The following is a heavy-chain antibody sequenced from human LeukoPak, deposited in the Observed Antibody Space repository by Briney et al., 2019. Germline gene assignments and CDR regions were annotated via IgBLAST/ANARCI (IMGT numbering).Heavy chain of an antibody. J-gene: IGHJ6*02. Sequence: GGSLRLSCAASGFTFSSYWMHWVRQAPGKGPVWVSRIHSDGITTSYADSVKGRFTISRDNAKNSLYLQMNSLRAEDTAVYYCARGVLRVGEPYDYYYYYGMDVWGQGTTVTVSS. CDR3: ARGVLRVGEPYDYYYYYGMDV. D-gene: IGHD3-16*01. V-gene: IGHV3-74*01. CDR1: GFTFSSYW. CDR2: IHSDGITT.